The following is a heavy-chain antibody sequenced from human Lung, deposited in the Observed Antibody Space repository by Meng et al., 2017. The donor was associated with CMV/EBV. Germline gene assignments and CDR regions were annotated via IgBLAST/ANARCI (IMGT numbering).Heavy chain of an antibody. CDR2: INPSGGST. Sequence: SVXVSXXASGYTFTSYYMHWVRQAPGQGLEWMGIINPSGGSTSYAQKFQGRVTMTRDTSTSTVYMELSSLRSEDTAVYYCATLYCSSTSCYTAGYFQHWGQGXLVTVSS. V-gene: IGHV1-46*01. CDR1: GYTFTSYY. CDR3: ATLYCSSTSCYTAGYFQH. D-gene: IGHD2-2*02. J-gene: IGHJ1*01.